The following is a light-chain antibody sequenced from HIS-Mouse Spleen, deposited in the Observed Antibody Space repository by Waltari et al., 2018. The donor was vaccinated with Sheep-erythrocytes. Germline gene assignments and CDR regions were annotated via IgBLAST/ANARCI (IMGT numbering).Light chain of an antibody. CDR1: QGISSY. CDR2: AAS. V-gene: IGKV1-9*01. CDR3: QQSYSTPWT. Sequence: DIQLTQSPSFLSASVGDRVTITCRASQGISSYLAWYQQKPGKAPKLLIYAASTLQSGVPSRFSDSGSGTEFTLTISSLQPEDFATYYCQQSYSTPWTFGQGTKVEIK. J-gene: IGKJ1*01.